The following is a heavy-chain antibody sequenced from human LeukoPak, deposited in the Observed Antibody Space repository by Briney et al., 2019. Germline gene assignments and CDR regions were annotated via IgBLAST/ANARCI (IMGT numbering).Heavy chain of an antibody. CDR1: GGSISSGGYY. J-gene: IGHJ5*02. Sequence: PSQTLSLTCTVSGGSISSGGYYWSWIRQHPGKGLEWIGYIYYSGSTYYNPSLKSRVTISVDTSKNQFSPKLSSVTAADTAVYYCARELYCTNGVCYTRWFDPWGQGTLVTVSS. CDR2: IYYSGST. V-gene: IGHV4-31*03. D-gene: IGHD2-8*01. CDR3: ARELYCTNGVCYTRWFDP.